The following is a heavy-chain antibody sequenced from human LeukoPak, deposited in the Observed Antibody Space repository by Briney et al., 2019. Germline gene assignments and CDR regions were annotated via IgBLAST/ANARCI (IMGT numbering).Heavy chain of an antibody. Sequence: GGSLRLSCSASGFTFSTNSMHWVRQAPGKGLEFVSAITSNGGSTYYADSVKGRFTISRDNSKNTLYLQMSSLRAEDTAVYYWVTVGVARILSYLRFDPRGQGTLVSVSS. V-gene: IGHV3-64D*08. CDR2: ITSNGGST. D-gene: IGHD2/OR15-2a*01. J-gene: IGHJ5*02. CDR1: GFTFSTNS. CDR3: VTVGVARILSYLRFDP.